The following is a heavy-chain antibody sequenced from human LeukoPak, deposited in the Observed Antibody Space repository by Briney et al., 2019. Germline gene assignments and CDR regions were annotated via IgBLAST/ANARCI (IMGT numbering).Heavy chain of an antibody. CDR2: IIPIFGTA. CDR3: ARSRYSSGWYGDY. CDR1: GGTFSSYA. D-gene: IGHD6-19*01. Sequence: SVKVSCKASGGTFSSYAISWVRQAPGQGLEWMGRIIPIFGTANYAQKFQGRVTITTDESTSTAYMELSSLRSEDTAVYYCARSRYSSGWYGDYWGQGTLVTVSS. V-gene: IGHV1-69*05. J-gene: IGHJ4*02.